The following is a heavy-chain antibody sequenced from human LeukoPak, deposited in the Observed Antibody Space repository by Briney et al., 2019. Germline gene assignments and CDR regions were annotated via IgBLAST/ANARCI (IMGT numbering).Heavy chain of an antibody. V-gene: IGHV4-34*01. CDR3: ARGPRRILIGGFNYYYYYGMDV. J-gene: IGHJ6*02. CDR2: INHSGST. D-gene: IGHD3-10*01. CDR1: GGSFSGYY. Sequence: PSETLSLTCAVYGGSFSGYYWSWIRQPPGKGLEWIGEINHSGSTNYNPSHKSRVTISVDTSKNQFSLKLSSVTAADTAVYYCARGPRRILIGGFNYYYYYGMDVWGQGTTATVSS.